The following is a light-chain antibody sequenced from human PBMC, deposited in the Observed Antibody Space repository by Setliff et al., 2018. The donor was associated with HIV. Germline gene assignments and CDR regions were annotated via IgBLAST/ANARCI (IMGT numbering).Light chain of an antibody. CDR2: DVG. Sequence: SALTQPASVSGSPGQSITISCTGTSSDVGGYNFVSWYQQHPGKAPKLMIYDVGNRPSGVSNRFSGSKSGNTASLTISGLQAEDEADYYCSSYTSRTTLVFGGGTK. CDR1: SSDVGGYNF. V-gene: IGLV2-14*03. J-gene: IGLJ2*01. CDR3: SSYTSRTTLV.